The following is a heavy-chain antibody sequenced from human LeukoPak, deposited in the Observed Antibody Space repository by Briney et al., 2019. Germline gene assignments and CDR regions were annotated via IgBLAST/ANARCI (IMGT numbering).Heavy chain of an antibody. CDR2: IYYSGST. V-gene: IGHV4-39*07. CDR3: ARGTGDSSGYYPSIDY. CDR1: GGSISSSSYY. Sequence: SETLSLTCTVSGGSISSSSYYWGWIRQPPGKGLEWIGSIYYSGSTYYNPSLKSRVTISVDTSKNQFSLKLSSVTAADTAVYYCARGTGDSSGYYPSIDYWGQGTLVIVSS. J-gene: IGHJ4*02. D-gene: IGHD3-22*01.